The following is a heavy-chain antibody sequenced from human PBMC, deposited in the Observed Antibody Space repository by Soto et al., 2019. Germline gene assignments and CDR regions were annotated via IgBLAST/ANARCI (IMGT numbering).Heavy chain of an antibody. CDR3: LRDWVECRGGTGFFYGMDV. J-gene: IGHJ6*02. CDR1: GVSIISSNW. V-gene: IGHV4-4*02. Sequence: SETLSRTCAVSGVSIISSNWWSLVRHPPGKGLEWIGEIYHSGSTNYNPSLKSRVTISVDKSKKQLSLKLRSVTPADTAVYYFLRDWVECRGGTGFFYGMDVWGQGTT. CDR2: IYHSGST. D-gene: IGHD2-15*01.